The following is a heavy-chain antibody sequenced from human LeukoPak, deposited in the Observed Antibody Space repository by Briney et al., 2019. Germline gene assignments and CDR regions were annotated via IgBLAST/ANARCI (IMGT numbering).Heavy chain of an antibody. CDR2: INHSGST. Sequence: SETLSLTCAVYGGSFSGYYWSWIRQPPGKGLEWIGEINHSGSTNYNPSLESRVTISVDTSKNQFSLKLSSVTAADTAVYYCARRDYYGSGSYSNWGQGTLVTVSS. CDR1: GGSFSGYY. V-gene: IGHV4-34*01. J-gene: IGHJ4*02. D-gene: IGHD3-10*01. CDR3: ARRDYYGSGSYSN.